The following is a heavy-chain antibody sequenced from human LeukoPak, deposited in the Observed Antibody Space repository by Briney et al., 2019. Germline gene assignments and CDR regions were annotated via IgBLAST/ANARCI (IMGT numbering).Heavy chain of an antibody. J-gene: IGHJ3*02. V-gene: IGHV3-66*01. D-gene: IGHD2-2*01. Sequence: GGSLRLSCAASGFTVSGNYMSWVSQAPGKRLEWVSVIYSGGSTYYADSVKGRFTISRDNSKNTLYLQMNSLRAEDTAVYYCAREYMDYQDAFDIWGQGTMVTVSS. CDR2: IYSGGST. CDR1: GFTVSGNY. CDR3: AREYMDYQDAFDI.